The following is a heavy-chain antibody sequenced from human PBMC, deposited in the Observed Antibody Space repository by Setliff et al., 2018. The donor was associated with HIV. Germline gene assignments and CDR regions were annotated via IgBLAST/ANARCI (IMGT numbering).Heavy chain of an antibody. J-gene: IGHJ3*02. V-gene: IGHV3-21*01. CDR2: IRSNGKST. Sequence: GSLRLSCAASGFTFSSYSMNWVRQAPGKGLEWVSSIRSNGKSTSYADSVMARFTISRDNAKKSLYLQMNSLRVDDTAVYYCARDSSSWSGSSWTFDIWGQGTMVTVSS. CDR1: GFTFSSYS. D-gene: IGHD3-22*01. CDR3: ARDSSSWSGSSWTFDI.